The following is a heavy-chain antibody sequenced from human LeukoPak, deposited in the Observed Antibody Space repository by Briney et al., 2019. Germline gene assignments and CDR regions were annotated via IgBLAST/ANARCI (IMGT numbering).Heavy chain of an antibody. CDR2: ISGSGDST. V-gene: IGHV3-23*01. D-gene: IGHD3-22*01. Sequence: GGSLRLSCAASGFAFSSYAMSWVRQAPGKGLEWVSAISGSGDSTYYSDSVKGRFTISRDNSKNTLYVQMNSLRAEDTAVYYCAKPLVSDYYDSSGYWGYWGQGTLVTVSS. CDR1: GFAFSSYA. CDR3: AKPLVSDYYDSSGYWGY. J-gene: IGHJ4*02.